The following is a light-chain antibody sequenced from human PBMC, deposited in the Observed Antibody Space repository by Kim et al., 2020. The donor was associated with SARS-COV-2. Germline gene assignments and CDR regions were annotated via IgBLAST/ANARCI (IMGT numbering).Light chain of an antibody. CDR1: LCVCSHC. CDR3: QQYGVAPPYT. J-gene: IGKJ2*01. Sequence: ERATRSCRTRLCVCSHCLAWYQQRPGQAPRLLIYSVSTRATGIPDRFSGSGSGTDFTLTISRLEPEDFAVYYCQQYGVAPPYTFGQGTKLEI. CDR2: SVS. V-gene: IGKV3-20*01.